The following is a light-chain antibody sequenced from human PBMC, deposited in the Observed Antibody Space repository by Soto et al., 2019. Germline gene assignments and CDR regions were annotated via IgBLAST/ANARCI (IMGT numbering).Light chain of an antibody. CDR3: QHRSNWPPEIT. Sequence: EVVLTQSPATLSLSPGEKATLSCRASQSVTTYLAWYQQKPGQAPRLLLYDASSSATAIPARFSGTGSGTDFTLTISSLEPEDFGVYYGQHRSNWPPEITFGGGTKVEIK. J-gene: IGKJ4*01. CDR2: DAS. CDR1: QSVTTY. V-gene: IGKV3-11*01.